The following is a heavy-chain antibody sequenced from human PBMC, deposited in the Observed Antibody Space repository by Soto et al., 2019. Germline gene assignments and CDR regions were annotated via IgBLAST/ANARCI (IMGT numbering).Heavy chain of an antibody. CDR3: ARGAIAARQEYYYYGMDV. CDR2: IIPIFGTA. J-gene: IGHJ6*02. V-gene: IGHV1-69*13. D-gene: IGHD6-6*01. Sequence: ASVKVSCKASGGTFSSYAISWVRQAPGQELEWMGGIIPIFGTANYAQKFQGRVTITADESTSTAYMELSSLRSEDTAVYYCARGAIAARQEYYYYGMDVWGQGTTVTVSS. CDR1: GGTFSSYA.